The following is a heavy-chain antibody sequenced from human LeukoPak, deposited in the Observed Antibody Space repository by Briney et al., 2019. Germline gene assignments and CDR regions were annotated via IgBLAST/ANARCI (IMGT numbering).Heavy chain of an antibody. CDR3: ARRRLVQSGYYYMDV. CDR1: GFTFSNYG. CDR2: ISYDGSNK. V-gene: IGHV3-30*03. J-gene: IGHJ6*03. Sequence: PGGSLRLSCAASGFTFSNYGMHWVRQAPGKGLEWVAVISYDGSNKYYVDSVKGRLTISRDNAKNSLYLQMNSLRAEDTALYHCARRRLVQSGYYYMDVWGKGTTVTVSS. D-gene: IGHD6-19*01.